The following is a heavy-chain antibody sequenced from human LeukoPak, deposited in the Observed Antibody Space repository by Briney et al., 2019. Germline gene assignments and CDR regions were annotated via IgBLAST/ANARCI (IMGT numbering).Heavy chain of an antibody. CDR3: ASSYGSNKNPFEY. V-gene: IGHV3-64*01. D-gene: IGHD4-23*01. CDR2: ISSSGDST. J-gene: IGHJ4*02. Sequence: GGSLRLSCAASGFTFSSYAMHWVRQAPGKGLEYVSAISSSGDSTYYANSVRGRFTVSRDNSKNTLYLQMGSLRAEDTAVYYCASSYGSNKNPFEYWGQGTLVTVSS. CDR1: GFTFSSYA.